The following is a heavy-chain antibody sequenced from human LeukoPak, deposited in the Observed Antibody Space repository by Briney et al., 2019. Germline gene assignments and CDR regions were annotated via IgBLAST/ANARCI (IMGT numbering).Heavy chain of an antibody. J-gene: IGHJ4*02. CDR3: ARLRRVGATPFDY. Sequence: SETLSLTCTVSGYSISSGYHWGWIRQPPGKGLEWIGSIYHSGSTYYNPSLKSRVTISVDTSKNQFSLKLSSVTAADTAVYYCARLRRVGATPFDYWGQGTLVTVSS. V-gene: IGHV4-38-2*02. CDR1: GYSISSGYH. CDR2: IYHSGST. D-gene: IGHD1-26*01.